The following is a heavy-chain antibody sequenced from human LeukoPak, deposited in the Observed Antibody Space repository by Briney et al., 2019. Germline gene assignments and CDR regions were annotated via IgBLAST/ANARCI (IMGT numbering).Heavy chain of an antibody. CDR2: IYSGGST. J-gene: IGHJ4*02. V-gene: IGHV3-53*01. D-gene: IGHD3-10*01. CDR3: ARAPDSNVWFEELLY. Sequence: PGGSLRLSCAASGFTVSSNYMSWVRQAPGKGLEWVSVIYSGGSTYYADSVKGRFTISRDNSKNTLYLQMNSLRAEDTAVYYCARAPDSNVWFEELLYWGQGTLVTVSS. CDR1: GFTVSSNY.